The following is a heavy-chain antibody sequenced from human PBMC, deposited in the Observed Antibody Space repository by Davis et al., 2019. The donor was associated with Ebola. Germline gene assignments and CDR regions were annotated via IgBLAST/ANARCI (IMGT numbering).Heavy chain of an antibody. V-gene: IGHV3-53*01. Sequence: GESLKISCAASGFTVSSNYMSWVRQAPGKGLEWVSVIYSGGSTYYADSVKGRFTISRDNSKNTLYLQMNSLRAEDTAVYYCAREGVVGAFDIWGQGTMVTVSS. J-gene: IGHJ3*02. D-gene: IGHD2-15*01. CDR1: GFTVSSNY. CDR3: AREGVVGAFDI. CDR2: IYSGGST.